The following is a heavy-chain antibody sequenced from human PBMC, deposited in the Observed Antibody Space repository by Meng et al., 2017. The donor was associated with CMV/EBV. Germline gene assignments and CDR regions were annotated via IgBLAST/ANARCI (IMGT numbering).Heavy chain of an antibody. D-gene: IGHD1-1*01. Sequence: LSCAASGFTFRSYWMSWVRQAPGKGLEWVANIKQDGSKKYYVDSVKGRFTISRDNAKNSLYLQMNSLRAEDTAVYYCASTTGTVNYWGQGTLVTVSS. CDR1: GFTFRSYW. CDR2: IKQDGSKK. V-gene: IGHV3-7*01. CDR3: ASTTGTVNY. J-gene: IGHJ4*02.